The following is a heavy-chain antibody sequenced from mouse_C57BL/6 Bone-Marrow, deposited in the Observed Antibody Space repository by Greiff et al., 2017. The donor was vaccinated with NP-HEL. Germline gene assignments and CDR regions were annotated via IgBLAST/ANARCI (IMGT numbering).Heavy chain of an antibody. CDR2: FYPGSGSI. J-gene: IGHJ4*01. V-gene: IGHV1-62-2*01. Sequence: VQLVESGAELVKPGASVKLSCKASGYTFTEYTIHWVKQRSGQGLEWIGWFYPGSGSIKYNEKFKDKATLTADKSSSTVYMELSRLTSEDSAVYFCARHEDPIYYGSSSYAMDYWGQGTSVTVSS. D-gene: IGHD1-1*01. CDR3: ARHEDPIYYGSSSYAMDY. CDR1: GYTFTEYT.